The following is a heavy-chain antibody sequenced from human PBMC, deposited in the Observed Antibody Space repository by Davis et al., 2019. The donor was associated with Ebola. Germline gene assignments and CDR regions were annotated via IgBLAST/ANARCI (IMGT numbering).Heavy chain of an antibody. CDR2: FDPQNNDI. CDR3: AAGGSRGGFDV. Sequence: AASVKVSCKVSGYILTELSIHWVRQSPGQGLEWMGNFDPQNNDIIYAHKFEDRVTMTEDTSTHTAHMELSSLRSDDSAVYYCAAGGSRGGFDVWGQGTRVTVS. J-gene: IGHJ3*01. D-gene: IGHD1-26*01. CDR1: GYILTELS. V-gene: IGHV1-24*01.